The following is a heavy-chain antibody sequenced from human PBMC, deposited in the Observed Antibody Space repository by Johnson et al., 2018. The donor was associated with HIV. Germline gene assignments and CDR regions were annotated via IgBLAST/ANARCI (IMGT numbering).Heavy chain of an antibody. CDR3: AKSEYDSEDAFDI. CDR2: IRYSGDTT. D-gene: IGHD2/OR15-2a*01. CDR1: GFTFSDYS. V-gene: IGHV3-23*04. J-gene: IGHJ3*02. Sequence: VQLVESGGGLVQPGGSLRLSCAASGFTFSDYSMSWIRQAQGKGLEWVSSIRYSGDTTYYADSVKGRFTISRDNSKNTLYLQMNSLRAEDTAVYYCAKSEYDSEDAFDIWGQGTMVTVSS.